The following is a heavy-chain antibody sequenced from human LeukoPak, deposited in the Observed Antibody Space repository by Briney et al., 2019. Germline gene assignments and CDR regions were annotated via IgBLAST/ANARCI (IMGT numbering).Heavy chain of an antibody. D-gene: IGHD3-22*01. CDR2: IISIFGTA. V-gene: IGHV1-69*05. CDR1: GYTFTSYG. Sequence: SVKVSCKASGYTFTSYGISWVRQAPGQGLEWMGGIISIFGTANYAQKFQGRVTITTDESTSTAYMELSSLRSEDTAVYYCARVVRDSSGYVPHYFDYWGQGTLVTVSS. CDR3: ARVVRDSSGYVPHYFDY. J-gene: IGHJ4*02.